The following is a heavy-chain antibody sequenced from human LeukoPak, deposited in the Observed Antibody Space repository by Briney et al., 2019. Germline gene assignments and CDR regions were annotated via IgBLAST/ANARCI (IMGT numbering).Heavy chain of an antibody. CDR2: ISGDGGST. V-gene: IGHV3-43*02. Sequence: GSLEPSFATPGFPFCEYAMAWGRPAPGKGLEWVSLISGDGGSTYYADSVKGRFTISRDNSKNSLYLQMNSLRTEDTALYYCSAPVASADWGQGTLVTVSS. D-gene: IGHD6-19*01. J-gene: IGHJ1*01. CDR3: SAPVASAD. CDR1: GFPFCEYA.